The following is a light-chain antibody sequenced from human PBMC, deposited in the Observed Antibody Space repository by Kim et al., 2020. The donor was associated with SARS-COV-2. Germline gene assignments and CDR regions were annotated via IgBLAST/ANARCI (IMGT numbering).Light chain of an antibody. CDR3: QQRSNWPLT. CDR1: QSVTTY. J-gene: IGKJ4*01. V-gene: IGKV3-11*01. Sequence: LPPGERATLSCTASQSVTTYLAWYQQKPGQALRLLIYDVSNRATDIPARFSGSGSGTDFTLTISSLEPEDFAVYYCQQRSNWPLTFGGGTKVDIK. CDR2: DVS.